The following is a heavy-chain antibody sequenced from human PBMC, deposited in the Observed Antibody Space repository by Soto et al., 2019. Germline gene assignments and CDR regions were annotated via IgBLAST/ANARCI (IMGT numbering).Heavy chain of an antibody. D-gene: IGHD3-3*01. V-gene: IGHV1-18*01. Sequence: GASVKVSCKASGYTFTSYGISWVRQAPGQGLEWMGWISAYNGNTNYAQKLQGRVTMTTDTSTSTAYMELRSLRSDDTAVYYCARGITIFGVVITPDYWGQGTLVTVSS. CDR3: ARGITIFGVVITPDY. CDR2: ISAYNGNT. CDR1: GYTFTSYG. J-gene: IGHJ4*02.